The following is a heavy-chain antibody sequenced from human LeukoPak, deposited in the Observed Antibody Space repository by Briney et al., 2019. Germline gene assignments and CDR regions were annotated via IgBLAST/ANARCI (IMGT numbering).Heavy chain of an antibody. CDR1: GYTFTSYD. J-gene: IGHJ5*02. CDR2: MNPNSGNT. D-gene: IGHD6-6*01. CDR3: ARGIAARHNWFDP. Sequence: ASVKVSCKASGYTFTSYDINWVRQATGQGLEWMGWMNPNSGNTGYAQKFQGRVTITRNTSIGTAYMELSSLRSEDTAVYYCARGIAARHNWFDPWGQGTLVTVSS. V-gene: IGHV1-8*03.